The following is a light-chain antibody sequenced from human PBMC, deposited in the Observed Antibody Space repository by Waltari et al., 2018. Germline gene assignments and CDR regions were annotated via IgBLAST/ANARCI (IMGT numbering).Light chain of an antibody. Sequence: DIVLTQSSGTLSLSPGDRATLSCRASPSVRSFLAWYQQRHGQAPRLLISDASNRAPGIPARFSGSGSGTDFTLTVSSLEPEDFAVYFCQQRSNLPYTFGQGTNLEI. V-gene: IGKV3-11*01. CDR1: PSVRSF. J-gene: IGKJ2*01. CDR3: QQRSNLPYT. CDR2: DAS.